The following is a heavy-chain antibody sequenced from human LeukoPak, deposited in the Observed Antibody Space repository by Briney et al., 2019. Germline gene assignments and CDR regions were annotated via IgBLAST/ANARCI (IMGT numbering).Heavy chain of an antibody. D-gene: IGHD6-6*01. CDR2: IYYSGST. V-gene: IGHV4-39*01. Sequence: SETLSLTCTVSRGSLSSSSYYWGRIRQPPGKGLEWIGSIYYSGSTYYTPSLKSRVPISVDTSKNQFSLKLSSVTAADTAVYYCARRGIAARSNYYYMDVWGKGTTVTVSS. CDR3: ARRGIAARSNYYYMDV. CDR1: RGSLSSSSYY. J-gene: IGHJ6*03.